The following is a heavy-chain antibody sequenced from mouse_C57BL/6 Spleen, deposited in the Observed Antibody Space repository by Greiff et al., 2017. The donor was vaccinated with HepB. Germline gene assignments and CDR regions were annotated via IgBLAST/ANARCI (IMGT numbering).Heavy chain of an antibody. CDR2: INPSSGYT. CDR3: ARKDYGSSYYFDY. CDR1: GYTFTSYW. J-gene: IGHJ2*01. Sequence: VHLVESGAELAKPGASVKLSCKASGYTFTSYWMHWVKQRPGQGLEWIGYINPSSGYTKYNQKFKDKATLTADKSSSTAYMQLSSLTYEDSAVYHCARKDYGSSYYFDYWGQGTTLTVSS. V-gene: IGHV1-7*01. D-gene: IGHD1-1*01.